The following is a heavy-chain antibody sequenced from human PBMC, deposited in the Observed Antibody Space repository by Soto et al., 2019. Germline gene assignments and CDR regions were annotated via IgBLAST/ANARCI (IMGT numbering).Heavy chain of an antibody. CDR3: AREGRLHWFES. V-gene: IGHV4-59*12. Sequence: SETLSLTCSVSGGSIGSYYWSWIRQPPGKGLEWIGYIYYTGDANANPALRSRVSMSVDRTKNQFFLNLRSVSAAGTAVYFCAREGRLHWFESWGQGTLVTVSS. CDR1: GGSIGSYY. J-gene: IGHJ5*01. CDR2: IYYTGDA.